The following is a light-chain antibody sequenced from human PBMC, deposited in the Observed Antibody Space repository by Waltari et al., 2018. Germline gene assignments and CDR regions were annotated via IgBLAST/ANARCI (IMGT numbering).Light chain of an antibody. CDR2: DNN. Sequence: QSVLTQPPSVSAAPGQKVTLSCYGSISNIANNYVSWYQQLPGTAPKLLIYDNNKRPSGIPNRFSGSKSGTSATLGITGLETGDEADYYCGTWDSNLRLVFGGGTKLTVL. J-gene: IGLJ2*01. CDR1: ISNIANNY. V-gene: IGLV1-51*01. CDR3: GTWDSNLRLV.